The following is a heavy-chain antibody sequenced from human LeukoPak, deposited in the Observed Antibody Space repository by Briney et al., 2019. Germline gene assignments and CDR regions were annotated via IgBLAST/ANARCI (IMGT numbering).Heavy chain of an antibody. CDR2: IYHSEST. V-gene: IGHV4-31*03. CDR3: ARAGGSRWFGEFGWYFDY. J-gene: IGHJ4*02. D-gene: IGHD3-10*01. Sequence: HSETLSLTRTVSRGYIRRGGYYRLWIRQHPGKGLEWIGYIYHSESTYYNPSLTGRVTISVDTSKTQFSLYLSTVSVADTAVYYCARAGGSRWFGEFGWYFDYWGQGTLVTVSS. CDR1: RGYIRRGGYY.